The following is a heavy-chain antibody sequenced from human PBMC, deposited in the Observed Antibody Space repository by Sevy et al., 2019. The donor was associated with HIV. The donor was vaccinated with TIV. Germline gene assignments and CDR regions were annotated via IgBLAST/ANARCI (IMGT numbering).Heavy chain of an antibody. CDR3: AGENAWGRGYS. D-gene: IGHD1-26*01. CDR2: IYYNGHI. CDR1: GGSITSLY. Sequence: SETLSLTCTVSGGSITSLYWNWIRQPPGKGLEWIANIYYNGHINNNPSLKSRVTLPLDTSKNQFSLRLSSVTAADTAMYYCAGENAWGRGYSWGQGTLVTVSS. J-gene: IGHJ4*02. V-gene: IGHV4-59*08.